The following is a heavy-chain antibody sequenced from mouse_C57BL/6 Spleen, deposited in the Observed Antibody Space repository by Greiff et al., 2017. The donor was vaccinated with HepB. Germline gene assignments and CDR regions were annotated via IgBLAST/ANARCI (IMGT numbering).Heavy chain of an antibody. J-gene: IGHJ2*01. CDR2: ISYDGSN. Sequence: EVQVVESGPGLVKPSQSLSLTCSVTGYSITSGYYWNWIRQFPGNKLEWMGYISYDGSNNYNPSLKNRISITRDTSKNQFFLKLNSVTTEDTATYYCARGYYGFDYWGQGTTLTVSS. V-gene: IGHV3-6*01. D-gene: IGHD1-1*01. CDR1: GYSITSGYY. CDR3: ARGYYGFDY.